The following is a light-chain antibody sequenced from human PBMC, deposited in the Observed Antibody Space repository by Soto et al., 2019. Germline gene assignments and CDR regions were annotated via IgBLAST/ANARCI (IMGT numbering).Light chain of an antibody. CDR3: QVWDSGSDHLDV. Sequence: SYELTQPPSVSVAPGQTARLTCGGTNIGSKNVHWYQQKPGQAPVLVVYDDRDRPSGIPERFSGSNSGNTASLTISRVEAGDEADYYCQVWDSGSDHLDVFGSGTRSPS. CDR2: DDR. V-gene: IGLV3-21*02. CDR1: NIGSKN. J-gene: IGLJ1*01.